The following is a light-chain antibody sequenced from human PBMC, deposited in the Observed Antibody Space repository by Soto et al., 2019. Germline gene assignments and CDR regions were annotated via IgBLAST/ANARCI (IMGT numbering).Light chain of an antibody. CDR2: AAS. Sequence: DIQLTQAPSFLSASVGDSVTITGLASQASSCSLAWYQHNPGKAPKLMIYAASTLQNGVPSSFSGSGSGTEFTLTISSLQPEDFATYYCQHLNYYRYTFLQRTKVEIK. V-gene: IGKV1-9*01. CDR1: QASSCS. J-gene: IGKJ2*01. CDR3: QHLNYYRYT.